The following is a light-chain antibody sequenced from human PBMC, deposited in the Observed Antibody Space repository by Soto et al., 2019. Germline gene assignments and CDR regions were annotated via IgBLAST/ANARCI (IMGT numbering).Light chain of an antibody. CDR3: QQYNNGTPRT. Sequence: EIVMTQFPATLSVSPGERATLSCMASQSVSSNLAWYQQKPGQAPRLLIYGASTRATGIPARFSGSGSGTEFTLTISSLQSEDFAVYYCQQYNNGTPRTFGQGTKVDIK. V-gene: IGKV3-15*01. CDR1: QSVSSN. J-gene: IGKJ1*01. CDR2: GAS.